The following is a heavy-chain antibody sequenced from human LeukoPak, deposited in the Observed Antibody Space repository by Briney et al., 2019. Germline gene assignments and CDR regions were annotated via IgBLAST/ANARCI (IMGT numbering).Heavy chain of an antibody. Sequence: GGSLRLSCAASGFTFSSYSMNWVRQAPGKGLEWVSSISSSSSYIYYADSVKGRFTISRDNAKNSLYLQMNSLRAEDTAMYYCARAGRSRINGMDVWGQGTTVTVSS. D-gene: IGHD1-14*01. CDR1: GFTFSSYS. V-gene: IGHV3-21*01. J-gene: IGHJ6*02. CDR2: ISSSSSYI. CDR3: ARAGRSRINGMDV.